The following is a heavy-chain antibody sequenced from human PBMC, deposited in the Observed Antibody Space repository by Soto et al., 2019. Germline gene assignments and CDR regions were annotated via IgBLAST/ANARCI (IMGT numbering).Heavy chain of an antibody. Sequence: VGSLRLSCAASGFTFSSYAMSWVRQAPGKGLEWVSAISGSGGSTYYADSVKGRFTISRDNSKNTLYLQMNSLRAEDTAVYYCANLYYDSSPRYYWGQGTLVTVSS. CDR1: GFTFSSYA. V-gene: IGHV3-23*01. D-gene: IGHD3-22*01. J-gene: IGHJ4*02. CDR3: ANLYYDSSPRYY. CDR2: ISGSGGST.